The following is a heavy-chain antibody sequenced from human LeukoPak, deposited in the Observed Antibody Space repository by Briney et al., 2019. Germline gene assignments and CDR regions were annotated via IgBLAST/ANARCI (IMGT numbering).Heavy chain of an antibody. V-gene: IGHV3-33*08. J-gene: IGHJ5*02. D-gene: IGHD6-13*01. Sequence: GMSLRLSCKASGFTFHNHGMHWVRQALGKGLEWVAIIWYDGSLKYYSDSVKGRFGISRDNSRDTVFLNMTSLRVEDTAIYYCARRKAAAGFDLWGQGTLVTVSS. CDR3: ARRKAAAGFDL. CDR2: IWYDGSLK. CDR1: GFTFHNHG.